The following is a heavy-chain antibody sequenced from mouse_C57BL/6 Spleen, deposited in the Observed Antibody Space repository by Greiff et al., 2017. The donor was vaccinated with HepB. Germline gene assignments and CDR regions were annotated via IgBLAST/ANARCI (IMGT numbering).Heavy chain of an antibody. J-gene: IGHJ2*01. Sequence: VQLQQSGAELVKPGASVKISCKASGYAFSSYWMNWVKQRPGKGLEWIGQIYPGDGDTNYNGKFKGKATLTADKSSSTAYMQLSSLTSEDSAVYFCARSDYDAYFDYWGQGTTLTVSS. CDR3: ARSDYDAYFDY. V-gene: IGHV1-80*01. CDR1: GYAFSSYW. CDR2: IYPGDGDT. D-gene: IGHD2-4*01.